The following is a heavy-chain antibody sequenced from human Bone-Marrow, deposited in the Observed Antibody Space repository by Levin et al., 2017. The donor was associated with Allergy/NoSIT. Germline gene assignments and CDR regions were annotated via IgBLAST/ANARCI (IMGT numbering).Heavy chain of an antibody. J-gene: IGHJ5*02. CDR1: GFSLSTSGVG. CDR2: IYWNDDK. V-gene: IGHV2-5*01. CDR3: AHRQESGVRARYGSGTGFDP. D-gene: IGHD3-10*01. Sequence: SGPTLVKPTQTLTLTCTFSGFSLSTSGVGVGWIRQPPGKALEWLALIYWNDDKRYSPSLKSRLTITKDTSKNQVVLTMTNMDPVDTATYYCAHRQESGVRARYGSGTGFDPWGQGTLVTVSS.